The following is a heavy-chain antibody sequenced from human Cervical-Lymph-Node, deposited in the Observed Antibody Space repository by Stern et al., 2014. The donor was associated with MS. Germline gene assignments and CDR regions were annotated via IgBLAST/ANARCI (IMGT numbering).Heavy chain of an antibody. V-gene: IGHV1-18*04. CDR3: ARDSSHVEMATIGAY. D-gene: IGHD5-24*01. J-gene: IGHJ4*02. Sequence: VQLVESGAEVKKPGASVKVSCKASGYTFTSYGISWVRQAPGQGLEWMGWISAYNGNTNYAQKLQGRVTMTTDTSTSTAYMELRSLRSDDTAVYYCARDSSHVEMATIGAYWGQGTLVTVSS. CDR1: GYTFTSYG. CDR2: ISAYNGNT.